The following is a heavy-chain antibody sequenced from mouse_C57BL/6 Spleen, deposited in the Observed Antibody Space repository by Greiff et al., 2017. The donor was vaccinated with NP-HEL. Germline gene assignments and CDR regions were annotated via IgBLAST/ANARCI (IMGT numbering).Heavy chain of an antibody. CDR3: ARYGYVRGGYFDV. Sequence: QVQLQQSGPELVKPGASVKISCKASGYSFTSYYIHWVKQRPGQVLEWIGWIYPGSGNTKYNEKFKGKATLTADTSSSTAYMQLSSLTSEDSAVYYCARYGYVRGGYFDVWGTGNTVSVSS. J-gene: IGHJ1*03. CDR1: GYSFTSYY. V-gene: IGHV1-66*01. D-gene: IGHD2-2*01. CDR2: IYPGSGNT.